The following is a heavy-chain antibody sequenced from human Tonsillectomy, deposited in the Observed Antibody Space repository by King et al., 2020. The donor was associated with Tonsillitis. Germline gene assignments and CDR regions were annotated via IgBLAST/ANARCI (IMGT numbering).Heavy chain of an antibody. CDR1: GFTFSSNY. CDR3: ARDQTVTKSGFLAFDY. Sequence: VQLVESGGGLIQPGGSLRLSCAASGFTFSSNYMSWVRQAPGKGLEWVSVIYSGGSTYYADSVKGRFTISRDNSKNTLYLQMNSLRAEDTAVYYCARDQTVTKSGFLAFDYWGQGTLVTVSS. J-gene: IGHJ4*02. D-gene: IGHD4-17*01. V-gene: IGHV3-53*01. CDR2: IYSGGST.